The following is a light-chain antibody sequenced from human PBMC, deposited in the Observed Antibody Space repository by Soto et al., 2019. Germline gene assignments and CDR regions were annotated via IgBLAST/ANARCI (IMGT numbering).Light chain of an antibody. J-gene: IGLJ2*01. CDR3: AAWDDSLNGLVV. CDR1: SSNIGSYS. V-gene: IGLV1-44*01. CDR2: SDN. Sequence: QSVLTQPPSASGTPGQRVTISCSGSSSNIGSYSVSWYQQFPGTAPRLLIYSDNQRPSGVPDRFSASKSGASASLAISGLQSEDEADFYCAAWDDSLNGLVVFGGGTKLTVL.